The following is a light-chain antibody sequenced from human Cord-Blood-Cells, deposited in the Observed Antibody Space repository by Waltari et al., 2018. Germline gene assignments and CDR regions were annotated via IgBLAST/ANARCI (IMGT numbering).Light chain of an antibody. CDR3: MQALQTPA. V-gene: IGKV2-28*01. CDR2: LGS. Sequence: IVMTQSTLSLPVTPGDPASISCRSSQNLLHSNGYNYLDWYLQKPGQSPQLLIYLGSNRASGVPDRFSGSGSGTDFTLKISRVEAEDVGVYYCMQALQTPAFGGGTKVEIK. CDR1: QNLLHSNGYNY. J-gene: IGKJ4*01.